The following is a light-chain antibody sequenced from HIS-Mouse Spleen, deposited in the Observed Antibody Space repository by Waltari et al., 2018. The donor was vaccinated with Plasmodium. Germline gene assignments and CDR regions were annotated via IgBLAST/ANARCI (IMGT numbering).Light chain of an antibody. V-gene: IGLV3-10*01. CDR2: EDS. J-gene: IGLJ3*02. Sequence: SYELTQPPSVSVSPDQTARITCSGDALPKKYASWYQQKSSQAPVLVIYEDSKRPSGIPEIFSGSSSGTMATLTISGAQVEDEADYYCYSTDSSGNHRVFGGGTKLTVL. CDR3: YSTDSSGNHRV. CDR1: ALPKKY.